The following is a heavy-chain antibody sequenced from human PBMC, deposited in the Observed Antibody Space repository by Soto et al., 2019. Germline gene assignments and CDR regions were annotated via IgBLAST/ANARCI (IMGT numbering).Heavy chain of an antibody. CDR3: AKSLWGSYRPFDY. Sequence: GGSLRLSCAASGFTFNTYVMTWVRQAPGKGLEWVSAISASGGSTNYADSVKGRFTISRDNSKNTLYLQMNSLRAEDTAVYYCAKSLWGSYRPFDYWGQGTLVTVSS. V-gene: IGHV3-23*01. CDR2: ISASGGST. J-gene: IGHJ4*02. CDR1: GFTFNTYV. D-gene: IGHD3-16*02.